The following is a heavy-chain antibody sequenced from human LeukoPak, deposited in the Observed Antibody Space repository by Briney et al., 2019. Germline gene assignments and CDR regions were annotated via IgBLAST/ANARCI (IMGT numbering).Heavy chain of an antibody. CDR1: GFTFGSYW. J-gene: IGHJ5*02. Sequence: GGSLRLSCAASGFTFGSYWMSWVRQAPGKGLEWVANIKQDGSEKYYVDSVKGRFTISRDNAKNSLYLQMNSLRAEDTAVYYCARAPSDWFDPWGQGTLVTVSS. V-gene: IGHV3-7*01. CDR2: IKQDGSEK. CDR3: ARAPSDWFDP.